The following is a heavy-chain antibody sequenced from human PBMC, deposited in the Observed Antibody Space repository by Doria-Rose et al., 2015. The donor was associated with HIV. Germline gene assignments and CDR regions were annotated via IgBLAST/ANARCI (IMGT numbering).Heavy chain of an antibody. CDR1: GGSISHYY. CDR3: ARVLSGTYDY. CDR2: IFYTGGT. D-gene: IGHD1-26*01. Sequence: QVQLQESGPGLVKPSETLSLTCSVSGGSISHYYWSWIRQPPGKGLEYIGDIFYTGGTNYSPSLKSRVSISIDTSKNKFALRLSPVTAADTAVYYCARVLSGTYDYWGQGTLVTVSS. J-gene: IGHJ4*02. V-gene: IGHV4-59*01.